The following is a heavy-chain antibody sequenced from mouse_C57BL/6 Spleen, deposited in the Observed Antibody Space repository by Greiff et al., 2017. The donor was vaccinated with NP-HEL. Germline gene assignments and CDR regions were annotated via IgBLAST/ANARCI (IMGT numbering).Heavy chain of an antibody. CDR3: ARSENIDYDGGFDY. D-gene: IGHD2-4*01. Sequence: EVQLQQSGPELVKPGASVKISCKASGYTFTDYYMNWVKQSHGKSLEWIGDINPNNGGTSYNQKFKGKATLTVDKSSSTAYMELRSLTSEDSAVYYCARSENIDYDGGFDYWGQGTTLTVSS. V-gene: IGHV1-26*01. J-gene: IGHJ2*01. CDR1: GYTFTDYY. CDR2: INPNNGGT.